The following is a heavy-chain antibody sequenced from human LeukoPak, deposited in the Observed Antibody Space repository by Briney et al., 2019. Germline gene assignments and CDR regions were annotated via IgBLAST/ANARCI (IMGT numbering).Heavy chain of an antibody. V-gene: IGHV3-30*04. Sequence: SLRLSCAASGFTFSTYAAHWVRQAPGKGPEWVAVISYDGSNKYYADSVKGRFTISRDNSKNTLYLEMNSLRAEDTAVYYCASPMIREVTTYFDYWGQGTLVTVSS. CDR2: ISYDGSNK. CDR1: GFTFSTYA. J-gene: IGHJ4*02. CDR3: ASPMIREVTTYFDY. D-gene: IGHD3-10*01.